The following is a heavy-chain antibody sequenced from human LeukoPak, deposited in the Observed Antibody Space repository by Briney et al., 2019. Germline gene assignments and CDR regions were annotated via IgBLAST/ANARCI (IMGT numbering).Heavy chain of an antibody. J-gene: IGHJ4*02. Sequence: GGSLRLSCAVSGITFSSYWMHWVRQDPGRGLLWVSRINTQGTYTNYADSVKGRFTISRDNAKNTLYLQMSSLRADDAAVYYCVIDLGDYNDFWGQGTLVSVSS. CDR3: VIDLGDYNDF. D-gene: IGHD2-15*01. V-gene: IGHV3-74*01. CDR1: GITFSSYW. CDR2: INTQGTYT.